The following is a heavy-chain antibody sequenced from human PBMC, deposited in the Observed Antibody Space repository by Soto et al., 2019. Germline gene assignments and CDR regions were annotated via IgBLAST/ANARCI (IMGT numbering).Heavy chain of an antibody. J-gene: IGHJ4*02. CDR1: GGSISSYY. CDR2: IYYSGST. D-gene: IGHD4-17*01. Sequence: QVQLQESGPGLVKPSETLSLTCTVSGGSISSYYWSWIRQPPGKGLEWIGYIYYSGSTNYNPSLKSRVTISVDTSKNQFSLKLRSVTAAEPAVYYCARGYGDYVLDYWGQGTLVTVSS. V-gene: IGHV4-59*08. CDR3: ARGYGDYVLDY.